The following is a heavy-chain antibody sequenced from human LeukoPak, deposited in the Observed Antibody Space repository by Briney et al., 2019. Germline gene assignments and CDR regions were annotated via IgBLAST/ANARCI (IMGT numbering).Heavy chain of an antibody. Sequence: GGSLRLSCAASGFTFSSYSMNWVRQAPGKGLEWVSSISSSSSYIYYADSVKGRFTISRDNAKNSLYLQMNSLRAEDTAVYYCASGVVTARAGSGDYWGQGTLVTVSS. CDR2: ISSSSSYI. J-gene: IGHJ4*02. CDR1: GFTFSSYS. D-gene: IGHD2-21*02. CDR3: ASGVVTARAGSGDY. V-gene: IGHV3-21*01.